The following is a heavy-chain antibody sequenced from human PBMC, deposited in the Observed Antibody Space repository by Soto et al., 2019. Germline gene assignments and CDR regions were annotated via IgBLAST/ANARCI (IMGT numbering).Heavy chain of an antibody. CDR1: GGTFSSYA. J-gene: IGHJ6*02. CDR2: IIPIFGTA. Sequence: SVKVSCKASGGTFSSYAISWVRQAPGQGLEWMGGIIPIFGTANYAQKFQGRVTITADESTSTAYMELSSLRSEDTAVYYCARGPKPYGDYGYYYGMDVWGQGTTVTVSS. V-gene: IGHV1-69*13. D-gene: IGHD4-17*01. CDR3: ARGPKPYGDYGYYYGMDV.